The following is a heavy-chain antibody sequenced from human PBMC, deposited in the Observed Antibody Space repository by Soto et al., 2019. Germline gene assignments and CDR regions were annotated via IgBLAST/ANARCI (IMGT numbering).Heavy chain of an antibody. V-gene: IGHV6-1*01. D-gene: IGHD6-19*01. CDR2: TYYRYKWYK. CDR3: VRTVGWLIP. CDR1: GDSYSSNSAS. J-gene: IGHJ5*02. Sequence: SQTLSLTCAISGDSYSSNSASWNWIRQSASRGGEWLGKTYYRYKWYKEYAAYMRSRKSINPDTSMKQVEMLWTSVNSQDTPSYYCVRTVGWLIPWGQGILVTVSS.